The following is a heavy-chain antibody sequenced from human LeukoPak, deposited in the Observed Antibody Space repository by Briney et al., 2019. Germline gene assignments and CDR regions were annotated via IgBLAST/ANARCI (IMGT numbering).Heavy chain of an antibody. J-gene: IGHJ4*02. CDR1: GYTFTSYY. V-gene: IGHV1-46*01. CDR2: INPSGGST. D-gene: IGHD6-6*01. Sequence: ASVTVSCKASGYTFTSYYMHWVRQAPGQGLEWMGIINPSGGSTSYAQKFQGRVTMTRDTSASTVYMELSSLRSEDTAVYYCARDRQLVCDYWGQGTLVTVSS. CDR3: ARDRQLVCDY.